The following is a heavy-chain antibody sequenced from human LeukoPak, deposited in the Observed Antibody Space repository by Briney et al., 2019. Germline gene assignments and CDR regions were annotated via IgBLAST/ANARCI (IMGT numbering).Heavy chain of an antibody. J-gene: IGHJ5*02. Sequence: ASVKVSCKASGYTFTSYDINWVRQATGQVLEWMGWMNPNSGNTGYAQKFQGRVTMTRNTSISTAYMELSSLRSEDTAVYYCARGKAHCSSTSCYGGWFGPWGQGTLVTVSS. CDR3: ARGKAHCSSTSCYGGWFGP. CDR1: GYTFTSYD. V-gene: IGHV1-8*01. CDR2: MNPNSGNT. D-gene: IGHD2-2*01.